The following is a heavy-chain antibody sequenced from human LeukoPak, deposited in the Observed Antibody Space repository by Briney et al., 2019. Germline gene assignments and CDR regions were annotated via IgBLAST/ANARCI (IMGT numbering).Heavy chain of an antibody. Sequence: GGSLRLSCAASGFTFNNYGMHWVRQAPGKGLEWVAFIRYNGNNQYYADSVKGRFTISRDNSKNTLYLQMNSLKGDDTAVYYCAKDSAFYYIDVWGKGTTVIISS. D-gene: IGHD3-10*01. J-gene: IGHJ6*03. CDR3: AKDSAFYYIDV. V-gene: IGHV3-30*02. CDR2: IRYNGNNQ. CDR1: GFTFNNYG.